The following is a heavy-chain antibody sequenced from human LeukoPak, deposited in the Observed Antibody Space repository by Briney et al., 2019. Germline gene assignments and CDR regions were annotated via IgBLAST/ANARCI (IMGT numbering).Heavy chain of an antibody. D-gene: IGHD5-12*01. CDR1: GGSISSGDYY. CDR2: IYYSGST. CDR3: ARENSGYDSYYFDH. V-gene: IGHV4-30-4*08. Sequence: SETLSLTCTVSGGSISSGDYYWSWIRQPPGKGLEWIGYIYYSGSTYYNPSLKSRVTISVDTSKNQFSLKLSSVTAADPAVYSCARENSGYDSYYFDHWGQGTLVTVSS. J-gene: IGHJ4*02.